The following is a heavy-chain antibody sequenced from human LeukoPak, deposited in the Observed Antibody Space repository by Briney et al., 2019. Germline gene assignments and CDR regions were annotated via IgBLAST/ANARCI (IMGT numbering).Heavy chain of an antibody. CDR3: ATGDYEKPFDY. Sequence: GGSLRLSCAASGFTFSSYWMHWVRQAPGKGLVWVSRIQTDGSSTNYADSVKGRFTISRDDAKNTLYLQMNSLRAEDTAVYYCATGDYEKPFDYWGQGTLVTVSS. V-gene: IGHV3-74*01. J-gene: IGHJ4*02. CDR2: IQTDGSST. D-gene: IGHD4-17*01. CDR1: GFTFSSYW.